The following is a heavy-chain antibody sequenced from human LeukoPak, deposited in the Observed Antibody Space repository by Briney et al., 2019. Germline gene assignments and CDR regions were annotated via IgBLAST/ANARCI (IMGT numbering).Heavy chain of an antibody. Sequence: SETLSLTCTVSGGSISTYYWSWIRQPTGEGLEWIVHVYYSGNTNHHPSLKSRVTISVDTSKNHFSLGLSSVTAADTAVYYCARGYTPDTFDIWGQGTMVSVSS. CDR2: VYYSGNT. CDR3: ARGYTPDTFDI. J-gene: IGHJ3*02. V-gene: IGHV4-59*13. D-gene: IGHD5-18*01. CDR1: GGSISTYY.